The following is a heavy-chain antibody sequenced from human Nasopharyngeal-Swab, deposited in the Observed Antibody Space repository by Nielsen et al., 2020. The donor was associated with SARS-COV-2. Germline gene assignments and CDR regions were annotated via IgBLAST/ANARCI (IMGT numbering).Heavy chain of an antibody. CDR2: ISYDGSNK. J-gene: IGHJ4*02. Sequence: WIRQPPGKGLEWVAVISYDGSNKYYADSVKGRFTISRDNSKNSLYLQMNSLRAEDTAVYYCARSYDSSGYYWVYFDYWGQGTLVTVSS. CDR3: ARSYDSSGYYWVYFDY. D-gene: IGHD3-22*01. V-gene: IGHV3-30-3*01.